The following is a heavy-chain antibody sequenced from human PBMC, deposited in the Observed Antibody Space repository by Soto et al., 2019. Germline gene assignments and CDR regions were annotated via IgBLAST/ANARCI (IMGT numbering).Heavy chain of an antibody. CDR1: GGSISNYY. D-gene: IGHD6-19*01. CDR2: IYYSGST. J-gene: IGHJ1*01. CDR3: ATDSSGWFKH. Sequence: SETLSLTCTVSGGSISNYYWSWIRQPPGKGLEWIGYIYYSGSTNYNPSLKSRVTISVDTSKNQVSLKLSSVTAADTAVYYCATDSSGWFKHWGQGTLVTVSS. V-gene: IGHV4-59*01.